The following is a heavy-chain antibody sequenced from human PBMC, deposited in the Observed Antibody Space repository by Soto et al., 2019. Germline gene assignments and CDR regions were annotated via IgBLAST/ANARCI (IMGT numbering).Heavy chain of an antibody. CDR3: ARDPYHVLMVNAPNLYGMDV. CDR1: GSTFTTYD. Sequence: ASVKVSCKASGSTFTTYDISWVRQAPGQGLEWMGRISTYNGNTNYPQSLQGRLTLTTDTSTTTAYMELRSLRSDDTAVYYCARDPYHVLMVNAPNLYGMDVWGQGTTVTVSS. V-gene: IGHV1-18*01. D-gene: IGHD2-8*01. CDR2: ISTYNGNT. J-gene: IGHJ6*02.